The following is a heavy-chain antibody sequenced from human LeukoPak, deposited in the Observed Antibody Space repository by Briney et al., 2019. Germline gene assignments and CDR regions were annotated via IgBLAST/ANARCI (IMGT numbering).Heavy chain of an antibody. J-gene: IGHJ4*02. CDR3: TTDYYDSSGYVF. CDR1: GFTFSNAW. CDR2: IKTKTAGGTI. V-gene: IGHV3-15*07. Sequence: GGSLRLSCAASGFTFSNAWMNWVRQAPGKGLEWIGRIKTKTAGGTIDYAAPVKGRFTISRDDSKNMLYLQMNSLKTEDTAVYFCTTDYYDSSGYVFWGQGTLVTVSS. D-gene: IGHD3-22*01.